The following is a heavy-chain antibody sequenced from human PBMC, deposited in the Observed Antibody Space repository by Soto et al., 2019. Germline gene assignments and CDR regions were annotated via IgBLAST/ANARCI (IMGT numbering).Heavy chain of an antibody. Sequence: SETLSLTCTVSGGSISSYYWSWIRQPPGKGLEWIGYIYYSGSTNYNPSLKSRVTISVDTSKNQFSLKLSSVTAADTAVYYCASAVPYSGSLDYWAQGTLVTVAS. CDR1: GGSISSYY. V-gene: IGHV4-59*01. CDR3: ASAVPYSGSLDY. CDR2: IYYSGST. D-gene: IGHD1-26*01. J-gene: IGHJ4*02.